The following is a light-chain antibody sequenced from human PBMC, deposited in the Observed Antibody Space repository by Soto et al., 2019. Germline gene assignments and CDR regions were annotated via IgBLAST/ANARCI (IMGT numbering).Light chain of an antibody. J-gene: IGKJ4*01. CDR2: SAS. CDR1: QSVSSNY. V-gene: IGKV3-20*01. CDR3: KPNGGSPRVT. Sequence: DIVLTQSPGTLSLSPGERVTLSCRASQSVSSNYLAWYQQKPGQAPRLLIYSASSRATGIPDRFSGSGSGPDFTRSITRLEPEDFAVYDCKPNGGSPRVTFGGGTKVEIK.